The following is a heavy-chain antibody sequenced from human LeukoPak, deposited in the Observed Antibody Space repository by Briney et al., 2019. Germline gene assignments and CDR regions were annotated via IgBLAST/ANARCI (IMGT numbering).Heavy chain of an antibody. CDR1: GFTFSSYS. CDR2: INSDGSST. V-gene: IGHV3-74*01. Sequence: GGSLRLSCAASGFTFSSYSMNWVRQAPGKGLVWVSRINSDGSSTSYADSVKGRFTISRDNAKNTLYLQMNSLRAEDTAVYYCASLRFLEWLDYWGQGTLVTVSS. J-gene: IGHJ4*02. D-gene: IGHD3-3*01. CDR3: ASLRFLEWLDY.